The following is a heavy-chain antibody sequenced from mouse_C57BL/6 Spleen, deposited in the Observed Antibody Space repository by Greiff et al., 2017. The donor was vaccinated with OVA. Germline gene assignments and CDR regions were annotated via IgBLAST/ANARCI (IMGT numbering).Heavy chain of an antibody. V-gene: IGHV1-53*01. Sequence: VQLQQPGTELVKPGASVKLSCKASGYTFTSYWMHWVKQRPGQGLEWIGNINPSNGGTNYNEKFKGKATLTGDKSSSTAYMQLSSQTAEDSAVDYCARLGIYDGSTWFAYWGQGTLVTVSA. J-gene: IGHJ3*01. CDR3: ARLGIYDGSTWFAY. CDR2: INPSNGGT. D-gene: IGHD2-3*01. CDR1: GYTFTSYW.